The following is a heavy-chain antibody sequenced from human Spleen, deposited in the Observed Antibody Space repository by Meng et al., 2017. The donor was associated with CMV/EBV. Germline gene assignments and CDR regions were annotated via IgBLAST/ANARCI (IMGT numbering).Heavy chain of an antibody. Sequence: QPGQTGGGCEKTVEFLRLSCATSGFTFSNAWMSWVRQAPGKGLEWVILIKSKTDGGTTDYAAPVKGRFTISRDDSKNTLYLQMNSLKTEDTAVYYCTTDRYTIFGVDFDPWGQGTLVTVSS. CDR3: TTDRYTIFGVDFDP. D-gene: IGHD3-3*01. V-gene: IGHV3-15*01. CDR2: IKSKTDGGTT. CDR1: GFTFSNAW. J-gene: IGHJ5*02.